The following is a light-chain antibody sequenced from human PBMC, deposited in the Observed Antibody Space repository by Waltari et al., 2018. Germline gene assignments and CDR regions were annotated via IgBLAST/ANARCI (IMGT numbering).Light chain of an antibody. V-gene: IGLV1-47*01. CDR1: GSNIGTNF. Sequence: QSALTQPPSASGAPGQRVTISCSGGGSNIGTNFVSWYKQLPGSAPKLLMYRTDQRPSGVPDRFSGSKYGTSGSLAISGLRAEDEADYYCASWDGTLSGWLFGGGTTLTVL. CDR3: ASWDGTLSGWL. CDR2: RTD. J-gene: IGLJ3*02.